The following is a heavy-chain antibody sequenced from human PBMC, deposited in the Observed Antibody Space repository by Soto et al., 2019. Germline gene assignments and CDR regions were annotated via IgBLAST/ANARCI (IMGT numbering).Heavy chain of an antibody. CDR1: GYSFTSYW. CDR3: ARKDIAVTFFDYYYGMDV. CDR2: IDPSDSYT. Sequence: GESLKISCKGSGYSFTSYWISWVRQMPGKGLEWMGRIDPSDSYTNYSPSFQGHVTISADKSISTAYLQWSSLKASDTAMYYCARKDIAVTFFDYYYGMDVWGQGTTVTVSS. V-gene: IGHV5-10-1*01. J-gene: IGHJ6*02. D-gene: IGHD2-2*01.